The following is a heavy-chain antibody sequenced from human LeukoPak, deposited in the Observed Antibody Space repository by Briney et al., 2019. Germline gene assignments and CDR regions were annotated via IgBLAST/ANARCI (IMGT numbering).Heavy chain of an antibody. V-gene: IGHV3-11*01. J-gene: IGHJ4*02. CDR2: IEPRAKCT. Sequence: PGGSLRLSCAASGLTFTDYILSWIRQAPGRGLEWVSYIEPRAKCTYYDESVKGRFTISRDNAKNSLYLQMDSLRVYDTAVYYCAKVGTEVDLWGQGALVSVSS. CDR3: AKVGTEVDL. D-gene: IGHD1-1*01. CDR1: GLTFTDYI.